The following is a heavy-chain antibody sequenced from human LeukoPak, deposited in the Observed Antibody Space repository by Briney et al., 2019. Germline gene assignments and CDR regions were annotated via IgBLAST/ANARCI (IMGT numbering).Heavy chain of an antibody. CDR2: IYYSGST. D-gene: IGHD3-22*01. Sequence: SETLSLTCTVSGGSISSSSYYWGWIRQPPGKGLEWIGSIYYSGSTYYNPSVKSRLTISVDTSKNQFSLKLSFVTAADTAVYYCARHYPRGHNNDRSGYIYPFDYWGQGTLVTVSS. CDR3: ARHYPRGHNNDRSGYIYPFDY. CDR1: GGSISSSSYY. V-gene: IGHV4-39*01. J-gene: IGHJ4*02.